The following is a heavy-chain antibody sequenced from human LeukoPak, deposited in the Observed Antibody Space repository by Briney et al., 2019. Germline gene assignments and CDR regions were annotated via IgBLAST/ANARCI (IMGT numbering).Heavy chain of an antibody. J-gene: IGHJ6*02. D-gene: IGHD4-17*01. CDR3: ASRVLNDYGDYYYGMDV. CDR1: GYTFTSYG. V-gene: IGHV1-69*13. Sequence: SVKVSCKASGYTFTSYGISWVRQAPGQGLEWMGGIIPIFGTANYAQKFQGRVTITADESTSTAYMELSSLRSEDTAVYYCASRVLNDYGDYYYGMDVWGQGTTVTASS. CDR2: IIPIFGTA.